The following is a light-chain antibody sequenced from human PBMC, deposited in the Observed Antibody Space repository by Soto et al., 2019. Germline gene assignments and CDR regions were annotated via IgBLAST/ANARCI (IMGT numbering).Light chain of an antibody. CDR3: AAWDDSLNGWV. Sequence: QFVLTQPPSASGTPGQRVTISCSRSSSNIGSNTVNWYQQLPGTAPKLLIYSNNQRPSGVPDRFSGSKSGTSASLAISGLQSEDEADYYCAAWDDSLNGWVFGGGTQLTV. J-gene: IGLJ3*02. V-gene: IGLV1-44*01. CDR2: SNN. CDR1: SSNIGSNT.